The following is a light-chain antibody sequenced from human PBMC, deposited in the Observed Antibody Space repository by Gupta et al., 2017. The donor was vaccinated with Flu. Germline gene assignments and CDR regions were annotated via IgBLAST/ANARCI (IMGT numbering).Light chain of an antibody. CDR1: QSVSSSY. Sequence: GTLSLSPGERATLSCRASQSVSSSYLAWYQQKPGPAPRLLIYGASSRATGIPDRFSGSGSGTDFTLTISRLEPEDFAVYYCQQYGSSPKTFGQGTKVEIK. V-gene: IGKV3-20*01. CDR2: GAS. CDR3: QQYGSSPKT. J-gene: IGKJ1*01.